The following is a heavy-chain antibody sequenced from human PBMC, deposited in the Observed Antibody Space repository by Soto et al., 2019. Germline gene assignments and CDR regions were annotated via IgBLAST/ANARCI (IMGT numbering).Heavy chain of an antibody. Sequence: LRLSCAVSGLTFSTYGMHWVRQAPGKGLEWVAVISYDVRKTHYADSVRGRFTISRDNSKSTLYLQMNDLRADDTALYYCAKDSLGGMGTVMMPGPDWGQGTLVTVS. CDR1: GLTFSTYG. CDR2: ISYDVRKT. CDR3: AKDSLGGMGTVMMPGPD. D-gene: IGHD4-17*01. J-gene: IGHJ4*02. V-gene: IGHV3-30*18.